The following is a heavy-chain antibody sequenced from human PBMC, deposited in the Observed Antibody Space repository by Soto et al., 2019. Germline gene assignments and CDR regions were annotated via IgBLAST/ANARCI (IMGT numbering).Heavy chain of an antibody. Sequence: GGSLRLSCAASGFTFSNAWMNWVRQAPGKGLEWVGRIKSKTDGGKIDYAVPVKGRFTISRDDSENTLYLQMNSLTTDDTALYYCTTDQLSRRAFDVWGQGTMVTVSS. CDR1: GFTFSNAW. CDR2: IKSKTDGGKI. J-gene: IGHJ3*01. CDR3: TTDQLSRRAFDV. D-gene: IGHD3-16*02. V-gene: IGHV3-15*07.